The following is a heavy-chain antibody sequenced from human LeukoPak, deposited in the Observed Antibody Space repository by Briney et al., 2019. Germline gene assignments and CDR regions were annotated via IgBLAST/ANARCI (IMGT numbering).Heavy chain of an antibody. CDR1: GFGFSDSY. J-gene: IGHJ4*01. CDR2: ISGSGSDM. V-gene: IGHV3-11*01. CDR3: STDPRLLIY. Sequence: NPGGSLRLSCVVSGFGFSDSYMTWIRQTPGKGLEWLAYISGSGSDMYYADSVKGRFTISMDNAKNSLYLQMNSLRPDDTALYYCSTDPRLLIYWGHGTLVTVSS. D-gene: IGHD2-8*01.